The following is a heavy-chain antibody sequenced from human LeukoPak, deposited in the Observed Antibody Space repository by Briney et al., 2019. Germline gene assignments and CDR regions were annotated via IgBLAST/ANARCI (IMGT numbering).Heavy chain of an antibody. CDR3: ARETIVRGVIIEDAFDI. Sequence: GASVKVSCKASGYTFTSSGISWVRQAPGQGLEWMGGIIPIFGTANYAQKFQGRVTITPDESTSTAYMELSSLRSEETAVYYCARETIVRGVIIEDAFDIWGQGTMVTVSS. D-gene: IGHD3-10*01. J-gene: IGHJ3*02. CDR2: IIPIFGTA. CDR1: GYTFTSSG. V-gene: IGHV1-69*13.